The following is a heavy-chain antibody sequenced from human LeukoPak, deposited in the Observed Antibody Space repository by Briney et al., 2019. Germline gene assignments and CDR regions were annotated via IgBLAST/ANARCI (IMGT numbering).Heavy chain of an antibody. D-gene: IGHD3-16*02. CDR3: ARESLMITFGGVIAPDAFDI. Sequence: ASVKVSCKASGYTFTGYYMHWVRQAPGQGLERMGWINPNSGGTNYAQKFQGWVTMTRDTSISTAYMELSRLRSDDTAVYYCARESLMITFGGVIAPDAFDIWGQGTMVTVSS. CDR2: INPNSGGT. V-gene: IGHV1-2*04. J-gene: IGHJ3*02. CDR1: GYTFTGYY.